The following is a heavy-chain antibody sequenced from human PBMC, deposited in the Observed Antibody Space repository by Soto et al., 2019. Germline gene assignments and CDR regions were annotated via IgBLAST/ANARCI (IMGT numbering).Heavy chain of an antibody. CDR2: IYYSGST. D-gene: IGHD3-10*01. CDR1: GGSISSSSYY. CDR3: ARHYGAGSYYKGDRYYFDY. V-gene: IGHV4-39*01. J-gene: IGHJ4*02. Sequence: PSETLSLTCTVSGGSISSSSYYWGWIRQPPGKGLEWIGSIYYSGSTYYNPSLKSRVTISVDTSKNQFSLKLSSVTAADTAVYYCARHYGAGSYYKGDRYYFDYWGQGNLVTVSS.